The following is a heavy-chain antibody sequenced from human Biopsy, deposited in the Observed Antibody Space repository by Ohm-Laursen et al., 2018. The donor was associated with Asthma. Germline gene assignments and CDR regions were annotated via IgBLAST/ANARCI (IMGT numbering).Heavy chain of an antibody. CDR3: AKDFRGIAVAGDRGFDY. CDR2: ITGSGGTT. V-gene: IGHV3-23*01. CDR1: GFTFSSSA. Sequence: GSLRLSCAASGFTFSSSAMSWVRRAPGKGLERVSAITGSGGTTYYADSVRGRFTISRDNSKSTLFLQMDSLSAEDTAVYYCAKDFRGIAVAGDRGFDYWGQGTLVTVSS. J-gene: IGHJ4*02. D-gene: IGHD6-19*01.